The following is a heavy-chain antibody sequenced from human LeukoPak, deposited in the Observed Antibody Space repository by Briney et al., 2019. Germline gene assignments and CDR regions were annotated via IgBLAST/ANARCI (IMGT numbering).Heavy chain of an antibody. CDR3: ARVRREGLCDI. D-gene: IGHD3-10*01. J-gene: IGHJ3*02. CDR2: INHSGST. V-gene: IGHV4-34*01. Sequence: PSETLSLTCAVYGGSFSGYYWSWIRQPPGKGLEWIGEINHSGSTNYNPSLKSRVTISVDTSKNQFSLKLSSVTAADTAVYYCARVRREGLCDIWGQGTMVTVSS. CDR1: GGSFSGYY.